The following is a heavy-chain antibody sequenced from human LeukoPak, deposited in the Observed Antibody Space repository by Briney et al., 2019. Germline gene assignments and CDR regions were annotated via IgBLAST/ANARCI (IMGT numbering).Heavy chain of an antibody. CDR2: INHSGST. V-gene: IGHV4-34*01. CDR3: ARAAYYYDSSGYYTISNFDY. J-gene: IGHJ4*02. CDR1: GGSFSGYY. D-gene: IGHD3-22*01. Sequence: SETLSLTCAVYGGSFSGYYWSWIRQPPGKGLEWIGEINHSGSTNYNPSLKSRVTISVDTSKNQFSLKLSSVTAADTAVYCGARAAYYYDSSGYYTISNFDYWGQGTLVTVSS.